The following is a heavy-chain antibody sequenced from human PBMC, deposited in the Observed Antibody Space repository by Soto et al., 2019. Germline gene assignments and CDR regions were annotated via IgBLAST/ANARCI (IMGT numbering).Heavy chain of an antibody. Sequence: QVQLVESGGGVVQPGGSLRLSCAASGFTFSTYAMHWVRQAPGKGLEWVAVVSYDENNKYYADSVKGRFTISRDNSKNTLYLQVNSLRAEDTAVYHCARDKGVYYEILTGQRLDHWGQGTLVTVSS. CDR1: GFTFSTYA. CDR2: VSYDENNK. D-gene: IGHD3-9*01. J-gene: IGHJ4*02. CDR3: ARDKGVYYEILTGQRLDH. V-gene: IGHV3-30-3*01.